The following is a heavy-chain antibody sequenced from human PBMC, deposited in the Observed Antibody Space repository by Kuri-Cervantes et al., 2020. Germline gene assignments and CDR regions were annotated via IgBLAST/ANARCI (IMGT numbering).Heavy chain of an antibody. J-gene: IGHJ6*02. CDR3: ARDRWNDLYYYGMDV. V-gene: IGHV3-30-3*01. D-gene: IGHD1-1*01. CDR2: ISYDGSNK. CDR1: GFTFSSYA. Sequence: GESLKISCAASGFTFSSYAMHWVRQAPGKGLEWVAVISYDGSNKYYADSVKGRFTISRDNTKNSLYLQMNSLRDEDTAVYYCARDRWNDLYYYGMDVWGQGTLVTVSS.